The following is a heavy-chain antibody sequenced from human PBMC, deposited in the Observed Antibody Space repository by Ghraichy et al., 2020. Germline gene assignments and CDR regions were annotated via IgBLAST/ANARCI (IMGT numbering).Heavy chain of an antibody. CDR2: ISGGGGST. D-gene: IGHD3-22*01. CDR1: GITFSSHA. J-gene: IGHJ4*02. Sequence: GESLNISCAASGITFSSHAMSWVRQAPGKGLEWVSAISGGGGSTYYADSVKGRFSISRDNIKNTLFLQMNSLRGEDTAIYYCAKAVPFSYDSSGYYYRHFDCWGQGTLVTVSS. CDR3: AKAVPFSYDSSGYYYRHFDC. V-gene: IGHV3-23*01.